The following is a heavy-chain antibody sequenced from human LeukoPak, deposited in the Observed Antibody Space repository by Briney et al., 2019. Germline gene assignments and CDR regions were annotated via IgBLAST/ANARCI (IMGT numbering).Heavy chain of an antibody. D-gene: IGHD6-6*01. V-gene: IGHV5-51*01. CDR2: IYPGVSDT. J-gene: IGHJ6*03. CDR1: GYSFTSYW. CDR3: ARSSDPTEAGYYYYYMDV. Sequence: GESLKISCKGSGYSFTSYWIGWVRQMPGKGLEWMGIIYPGVSDTRYSPSFQGQVTISADKSISTAYLQWSSLKASDTAMYYCARSSDPTEAGYYYYYMDVWGKGTTVTVSS.